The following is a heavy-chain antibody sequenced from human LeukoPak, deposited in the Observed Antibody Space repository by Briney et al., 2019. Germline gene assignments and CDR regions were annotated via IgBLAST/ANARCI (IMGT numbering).Heavy chain of an antibody. D-gene: IGHD3-9*01. Sequence: PSETLSLTCTVSGGSISSSSYYWGWIRQPPGKGLEWIGSIYYSGSTYYNPSLKSRVTISVDTSKNQFSLKLSSVTAADTAVYYRARHRPYDILTGYYYYYYYMDVWGKGTTVTVSS. CDR3: ARHRPYDILTGYYYYYYYMDV. J-gene: IGHJ6*03. CDR2: IYYSGST. V-gene: IGHV4-39*01. CDR1: GGSISSSSYY.